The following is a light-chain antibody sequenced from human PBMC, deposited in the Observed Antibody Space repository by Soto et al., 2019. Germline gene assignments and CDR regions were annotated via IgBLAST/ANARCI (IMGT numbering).Light chain of an antibody. Sequence: DIQLTQSPSFLSASVGDRVTITCRASQGISSSLSWYQQKPGKAPKLLIYTASTLQSGVPSRFSGSGSGTEFTLAISSLQPEDFATYYCQQVNSYPRTFGQGTKVEIK. CDR1: QGISSS. CDR2: TAS. J-gene: IGKJ1*01. V-gene: IGKV1-9*01. CDR3: QQVNSYPRT.